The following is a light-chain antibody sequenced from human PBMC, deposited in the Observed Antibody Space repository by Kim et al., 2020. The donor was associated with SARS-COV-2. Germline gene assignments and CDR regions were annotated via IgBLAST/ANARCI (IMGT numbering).Light chain of an antibody. CDR1: SGSIASNY. Sequence: NFMLTQPHSVSESPEKTVSISCTRSSGSIASNYVQWYQQRPGSAPTTVIYEDNQRPSGVPDRFSGSIDSSSNSASLTISGLKTEDEADYYCQSYDSTTSWVFGGGTKLTVL. V-gene: IGLV6-57*03. CDR2: EDN. J-gene: IGLJ3*02. CDR3: QSYDSTTSWV.